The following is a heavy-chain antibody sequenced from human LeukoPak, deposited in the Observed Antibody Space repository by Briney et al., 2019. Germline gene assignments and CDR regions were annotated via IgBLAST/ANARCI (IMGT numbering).Heavy chain of an antibody. CDR3: ARSWSSSLPFGY. CDR1: GGSISSYY. Sequence: SETLSLTCTVSGGSISSYYWGWIRQPPGKGLEWIGSIYYSGSTYYNPSLKSRVTISVDTSKNQFSLKLSSMTAADTAVYYCARSWSSSLPFGYWGQGTLVTVSS. V-gene: IGHV4-39*07. CDR2: IYYSGST. D-gene: IGHD6-13*01. J-gene: IGHJ4*02.